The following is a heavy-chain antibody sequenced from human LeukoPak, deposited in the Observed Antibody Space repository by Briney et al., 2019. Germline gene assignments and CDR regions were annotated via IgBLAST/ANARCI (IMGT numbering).Heavy chain of an antibody. CDR2: INPNSGGT. J-gene: IGHJ6*02. Sequence: ASVKVSCKASGYTFTGYYMHWVRQAPGQGLEWMGWINPNSGGTNYAQKFQGRVTMTRDTSISTAYMELSRLRSDDTAVYYCARVWCSSTSCYSRPDYYYGTDVWGQGTTVTVSS. D-gene: IGHD2-2*01. CDR1: GYTFTGYY. V-gene: IGHV1-2*02. CDR3: ARVWCSSTSCYSRPDYYYGTDV.